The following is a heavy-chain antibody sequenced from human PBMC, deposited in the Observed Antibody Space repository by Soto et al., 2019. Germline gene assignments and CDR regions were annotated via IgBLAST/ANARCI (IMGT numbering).Heavy chain of an antibody. D-gene: IGHD3-10*01. J-gene: IGHJ6*02. CDR2: ISYDGSNK. Sequence: GGSLRLSCAASGLTFSSYGMHWVRQAPGKGLEWVAVISYDGSNKYYADSVKGRFTISRDNSKNTLYLQMNSLRAEDTAVYYCAKNPRMYYGSGSKYYYYGMDVWGQGTTVTVSS. CDR1: GLTFSSYG. CDR3: AKNPRMYYGSGSKYYYYGMDV. V-gene: IGHV3-30*18.